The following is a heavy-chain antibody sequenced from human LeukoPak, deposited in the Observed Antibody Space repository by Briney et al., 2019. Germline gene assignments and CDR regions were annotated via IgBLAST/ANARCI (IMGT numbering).Heavy chain of an antibody. CDR1: GFTFSSYA. Sequence: GGSLRLSCAASGFTFSSYAMHWVRQAPGKGLEYVSAISSNGGSTYYANSVKGRFTISRDNSKNTLYLQMGSLRAEDMAVYYCARSNVITFGGVIAPDAFDIWGQGTMVTVSS. J-gene: IGHJ3*02. CDR3: ARSNVITFGGVIAPDAFDI. V-gene: IGHV3-64*01. D-gene: IGHD3-16*02. CDR2: ISSNGGST.